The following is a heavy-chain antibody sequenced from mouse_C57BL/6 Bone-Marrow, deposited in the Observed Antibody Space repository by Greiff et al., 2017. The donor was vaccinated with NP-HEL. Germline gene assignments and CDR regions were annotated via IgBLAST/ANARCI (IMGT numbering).Heavy chain of an antibody. CDR2: INPGSGGT. J-gene: IGHJ1*03. Sequence: LQQSGAELVRPGTSVKVSCKASGYAFTNYLIEWVKQRPGQGLEWIGVINPGSGGTNYNEKFKGKATLTADKSSSTAYMQLSSLTSEDSAVYFCARWVTYFDVWGTGTTVTVSS. V-gene: IGHV1-54*01. CDR3: ARWVTYFDV. CDR1: GYAFTNYL.